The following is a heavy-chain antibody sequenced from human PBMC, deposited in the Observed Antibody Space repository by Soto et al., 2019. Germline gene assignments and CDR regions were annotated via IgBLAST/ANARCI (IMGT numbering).Heavy chain of an antibody. CDR3: AREGDRYCSSTSCPLGMDV. J-gene: IGHJ6*02. Sequence: ASVKVSCKASGGTFSSYAMSWVRQAPGQGLEWMGGIIPIFGTANYAQKFQGRVTITADESTSTAYMELSSLRSEDTAVYYCAREGDRYCSSTSCPLGMDVWGQGTTVTV. CDR1: GGTFSSYA. CDR2: IIPIFGTA. D-gene: IGHD2-2*01. V-gene: IGHV1-69*13.